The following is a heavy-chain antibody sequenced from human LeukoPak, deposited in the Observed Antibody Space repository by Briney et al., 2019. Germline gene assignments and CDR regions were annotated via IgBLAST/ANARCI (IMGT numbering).Heavy chain of an antibody. CDR3: ARGRSGGDWFDP. Sequence: NTSETLSLTCAVSGGSIGSYYWSWIRQPPGKGLEWIGYIHDSGSTKYNPSLKSRVTMSVDPSRNHLHLKLTSVPAADTAVDYCARGRSGGDWFDPWGQGTLVTVSS. J-gene: IGHJ5*02. V-gene: IGHV4-59*01. CDR2: IHDSGST. D-gene: IGHD3-10*01. CDR1: GGSIGSYY.